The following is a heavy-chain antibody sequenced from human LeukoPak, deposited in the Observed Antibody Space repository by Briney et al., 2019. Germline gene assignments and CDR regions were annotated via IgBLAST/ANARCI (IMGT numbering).Heavy chain of an antibody. CDR3: ARGWSAFDT. V-gene: IGHV4-59*01. Sequence: SETLSLTCTVSSGSISAYYWSWIRQPPGKGLEWIGYIYYSGSTNYNPSLRGRVTISVDTSKNQFSLRLSSVTAADTAVYYCARGWSAFDTWGQGTMVTVSS. CDR1: SGSISAYY. CDR2: IYYSGST. J-gene: IGHJ3*02. D-gene: IGHD2-8*01.